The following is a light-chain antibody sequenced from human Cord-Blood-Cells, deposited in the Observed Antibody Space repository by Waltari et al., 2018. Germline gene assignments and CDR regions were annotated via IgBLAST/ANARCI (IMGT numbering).Light chain of an antibody. Sequence: EIVLTQSPGTLSLSPGERATLSCRASQSVSSSYLAWYQQKPGQAPRLRIYVASSRATGIPDRFSGSGAGTDFTLTISRLAPEDCAVYYCQQYGSSPYSFGQGTKLEIK. J-gene: IGKJ2*03. CDR3: QQYGSSPYS. CDR2: VAS. CDR1: QSVSSSY. V-gene: IGKV3-20*01.